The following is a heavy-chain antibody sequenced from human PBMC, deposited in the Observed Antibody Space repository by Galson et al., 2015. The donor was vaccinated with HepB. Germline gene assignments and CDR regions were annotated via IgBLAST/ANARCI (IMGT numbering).Heavy chain of an antibody. CDR2: IIPIFGTA. Sequence: SVKVSCKASGGTFSSYAISWVRQAPGQGLEWMGGIIPIFGTANYAQKFQGRVTITADESTSTAYMELSSLRSEDTAVYYCARGSRPLITIFGVVINEYYYYYYGMDVWGQGTTVTVSS. CDR3: ARGSRPLITIFGVVINEYYYYYYGMDV. V-gene: IGHV1-69*13. D-gene: IGHD3-3*01. J-gene: IGHJ6*02. CDR1: GGTFSSYA.